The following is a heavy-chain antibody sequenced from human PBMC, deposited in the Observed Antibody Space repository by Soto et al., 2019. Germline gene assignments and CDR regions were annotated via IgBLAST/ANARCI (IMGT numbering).Heavy chain of an antibody. CDR1: GGSISSGDYY. V-gene: IGHV4-30-4*01. D-gene: IGHD3-22*01. J-gene: IGHJ4*02. CDR2: IYYSGST. CDR3: AREGYDSSGFLH. Sequence: SETLSLTCTVSGGSISSGDYYWRWIRQPPGKGLEWIGYIYYSGSTYYNPSLKSRVTISVDTSKNQFSLKLSSVTAADTAVYYCAREGYDSSGFLHWGQGILVTVSS.